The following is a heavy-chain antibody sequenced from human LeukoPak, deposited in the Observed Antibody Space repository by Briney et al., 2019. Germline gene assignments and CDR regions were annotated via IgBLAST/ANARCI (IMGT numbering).Heavy chain of an antibody. Sequence: GGSLRLSCAASGFTFSSYWMSWVRQAPGKGLEWVANIKQDGSEKYYVDSVKGRFTISRDNAKNSLYLQMNSLRAEDTAVYYCARAASGYSYGYYFDYWGQGTLVTVSS. CDR3: ARAASGYSYGYYFDY. CDR1: GFTFSSYW. V-gene: IGHV3-7*01. D-gene: IGHD5-18*01. CDR2: IKQDGSEK. J-gene: IGHJ4*02.